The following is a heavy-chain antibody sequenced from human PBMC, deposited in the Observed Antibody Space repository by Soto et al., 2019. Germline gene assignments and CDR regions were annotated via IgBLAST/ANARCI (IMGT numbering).Heavy chain of an antibody. V-gene: IGHV4-59*01. Sequence: SETLSLTYTVSGGSINNDYWSWIRQPPGKGLEWIGYIYYSGTTKYNPSLKSRVTISVDTSKNQFSLKLSSVTTADTAVYYCARLGHRNWFDPWGLGTLVTVSS. CDR3: ARLGHRNWFDP. CDR2: IYYSGTT. J-gene: IGHJ5*02. CDR1: GGSINNDY.